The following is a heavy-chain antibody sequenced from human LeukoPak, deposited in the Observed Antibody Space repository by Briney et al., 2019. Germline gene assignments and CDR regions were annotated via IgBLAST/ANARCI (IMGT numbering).Heavy chain of an antibody. CDR3: ARGQLPLDLPWFVSYNWFDP. J-gene: IGHJ5*02. D-gene: IGHD3-10*01. CDR1: GGSISGYY. V-gene: IGHV4-59*08. Sequence: KPSETLSLTCTVSGGSISGYYWSWIRQSPGKGLEWIGYTKYGGATNYNPSLKSRVAVSVDTSKNQFSLNLSAVTAADTAVYYCARGQLPLDLPWFVSYNWFDPWGQGTLVTVSS. CDR2: TKYGGAT.